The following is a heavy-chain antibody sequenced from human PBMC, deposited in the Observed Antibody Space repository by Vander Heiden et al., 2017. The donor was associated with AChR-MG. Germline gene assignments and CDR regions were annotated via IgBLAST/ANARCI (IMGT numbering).Heavy chain of an antibody. D-gene: IGHD6-13*01. CDR3: AKDRDFGSWSCFDN. J-gene: IGHJ4*02. CDR2: ISWNSGSI. CDR1: GFTFDDYA. Sequence: EVQLVESGGGVVQPGRSLRLSCAASGFTFDDYAMHWVRQAPGKGLEWVSGISWNSGSIGYADSVKGRFTISRDNAKNSLYLQMNSLRPEDTALYYCAKDRDFGSWSCFDNWGQGTLVTVSS. V-gene: IGHV3-9*01.